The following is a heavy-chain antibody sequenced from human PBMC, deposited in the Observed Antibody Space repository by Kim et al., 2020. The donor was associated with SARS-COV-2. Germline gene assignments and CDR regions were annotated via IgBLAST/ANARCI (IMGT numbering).Heavy chain of an antibody. J-gene: IGHJ4*02. CDR3: ARLRYVAAAGTMYYFDY. V-gene: IGHV1-2*02. D-gene: IGHD6-13*01. Sequence: FQGRVTMTRDTSISTAYMELSRLRSDDTAVYYCARLRYVAAAGTMYYFDYWGQGTLVTVSS.